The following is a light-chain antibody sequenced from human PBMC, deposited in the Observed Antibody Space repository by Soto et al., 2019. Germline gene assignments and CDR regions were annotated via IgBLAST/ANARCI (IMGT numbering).Light chain of an antibody. CDR1: QSISSW. CDR2: QAS. Sequence: DIQMTQSPSTLSASVGDRVTITCRASQSISSWLAWYQQKPGKAPKLLIFQASSLKCGVPSRFSGSGSATEYTLTISSLQPDDFATYYCEDYSSSSGLTFGGGTKVEIK. CDR3: EDYSSSSGLT. V-gene: IGKV1-5*03. J-gene: IGKJ4*01.